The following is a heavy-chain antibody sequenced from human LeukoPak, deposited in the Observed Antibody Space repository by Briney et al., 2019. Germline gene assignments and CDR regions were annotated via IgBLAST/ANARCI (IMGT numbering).Heavy chain of an antibody. Sequence: GGSLRLSCAASGFMFSNYWMNWVRQAPGKGLEWVANIYQDGSKKNYVASVKGRFTISRDNAIDSLYLQMNNLRAEDTAVYYCACTNTFDVWGKGATVTVFS. D-gene: IGHD2/OR15-2a*01. J-gene: IGHJ6*04. CDR3: ACTNTFDV. CDR2: IYQDGSKK. CDR1: GFMFSNYW. V-gene: IGHV3-7*03.